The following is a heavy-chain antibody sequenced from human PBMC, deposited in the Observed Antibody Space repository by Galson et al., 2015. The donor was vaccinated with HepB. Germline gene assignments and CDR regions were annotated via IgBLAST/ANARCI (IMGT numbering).Heavy chain of an antibody. J-gene: IGHJ6*02. Sequence: SVKVSCKASGYTFASYGISWLRQAPGQGLQWLGWISGYDGSTNYPQTLQGRVIMTTDKSTNTAYMELRSLRSDDTAIYYCARDLRLELRLNNYYYYGMDVWGQGTTVTVSS. V-gene: IGHV1-18*01. CDR1: GYTFASYG. D-gene: IGHD1-7*01. CDR3: ARDLRLELRLNNYYYYGMDV. CDR2: ISGYDGST.